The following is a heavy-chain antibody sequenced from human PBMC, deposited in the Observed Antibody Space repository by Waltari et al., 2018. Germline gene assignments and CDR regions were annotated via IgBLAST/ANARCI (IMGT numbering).Heavy chain of an antibody. CDR1: GFTFSSYG. CDR3: ANSYSSWYFDY. J-gene: IGHJ4*02. V-gene: IGHV3-33*06. CDR2: IWYDGSNK. Sequence: QVQLVESGGGVVQPGRSLRLSCAASGFTFSSYGMHWVRQAPGKGLEWVAVIWYDGSNKYYADSVKGRFTISRDNSKNTLYLQMNSLRAEDTAVYYCANSYSSWYFDYWGQGTLVTVSS. D-gene: IGHD6-6*01.